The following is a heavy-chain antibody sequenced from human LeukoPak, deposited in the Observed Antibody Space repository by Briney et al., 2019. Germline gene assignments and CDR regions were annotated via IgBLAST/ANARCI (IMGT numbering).Heavy chain of an antibody. Sequence: EPSETLSLTCTVSGDSITNYYWSWVRQPPGKGLEWIGYVFHTGHTSYNPSLKSRVDISIDTSLNQFSLRLSYVTAADTAVYYCARQIDFWSGHVDYWGQGTLVTVSS. CDR1: GDSITNYY. CDR2: VFHTGHT. V-gene: IGHV4-59*08. J-gene: IGHJ4*02. CDR3: ARQIDFWSGHVDY. D-gene: IGHD3-3*01.